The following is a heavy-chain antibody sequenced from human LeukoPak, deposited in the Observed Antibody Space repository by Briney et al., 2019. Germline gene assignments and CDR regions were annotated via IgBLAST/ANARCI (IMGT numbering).Heavy chain of an antibody. CDR3: ARAPYGTSEYFQH. Sequence: SETLSLTCTVSGGSISRGGYYWSWIRQHPGKGLEWIGYIYYSGSTYYNPSLKSRVTISLDTSKNQFSLKLSSVTAADTAVYYCARAPYGTSEYFQHWGQVTLVTVSS. D-gene: IGHD3/OR15-3a*01. V-gene: IGHV4-31*03. J-gene: IGHJ1*01. CDR1: GGSISRGGYY. CDR2: IYYSGST.